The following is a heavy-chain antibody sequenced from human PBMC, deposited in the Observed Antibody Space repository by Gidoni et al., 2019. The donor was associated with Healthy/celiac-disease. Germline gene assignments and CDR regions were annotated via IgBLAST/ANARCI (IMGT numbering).Heavy chain of an antibody. J-gene: IGHJ3*02. CDR1: GYSISSGYY. D-gene: IGHD3-10*01. CDR3: ARDWRYYGSGSSLELAFDI. Sequence: QVQLQESGPGLVKPSETLSLTCAVSGYSISSGYYWGWIRQPPGKGLEWIGSIYHSGSTYYNPSLKSRVTISVDTSKNQFSLKLSSVTAADTAVYYCARDWRYYGSGSSLELAFDIWGQGTMVTVSS. V-gene: IGHV4-38-2*02. CDR2: IYHSGST.